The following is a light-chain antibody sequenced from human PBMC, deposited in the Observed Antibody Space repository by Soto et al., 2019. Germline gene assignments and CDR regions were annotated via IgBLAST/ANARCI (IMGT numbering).Light chain of an antibody. CDR2: DAS. V-gene: IGKV1-33*01. CDR1: QDILNY. CDR3: QEYDNLPLALT. J-gene: IGKJ4*01. Sequence: DIQMTQSPSSLSASVGDRVTITCQASQDILNYLNWYQQKPGKAPKLLIYDASNLETGVPSRFSGSGSGTDFAFTISSLQPEDIATDYCQEYDNLPLALTFGGGTKVEIK.